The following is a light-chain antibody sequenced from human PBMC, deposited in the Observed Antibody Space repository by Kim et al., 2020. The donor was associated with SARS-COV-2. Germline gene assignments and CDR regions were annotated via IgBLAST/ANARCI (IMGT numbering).Light chain of an antibody. Sequence: VSPGERATRSCRASQSVSSNLAWYQHKPGQAPRLLIHGASTRATGIPARFSGSGSGTEFTFTISSLQSEDFAVYYCQQYNKWPLTFGGGTKVEIK. J-gene: IGKJ4*01. V-gene: IGKV3D-15*01. CDR1: QSVSSN. CDR3: QQYNKWPLT. CDR2: GAS.